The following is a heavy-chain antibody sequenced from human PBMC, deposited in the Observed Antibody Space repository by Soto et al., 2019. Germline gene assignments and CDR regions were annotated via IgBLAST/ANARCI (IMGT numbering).Heavy chain of an antibody. J-gene: IGHJ4*02. Sequence: EVQLVESGGGLVQPGGSLRLSCAASGFTFSSYWMTWVRQAPGKGLECVANIKQDGSDKYYVDSVKGRFTISRDYAKNSLYLQMNSLRVEDTAVYYCARQTRAPESWGQGTLVTVSS. V-gene: IGHV3-7*03. CDR2: IKQDGSDK. D-gene: IGHD3-10*01. CDR3: ARQTRAPES. CDR1: GFTFSSYW.